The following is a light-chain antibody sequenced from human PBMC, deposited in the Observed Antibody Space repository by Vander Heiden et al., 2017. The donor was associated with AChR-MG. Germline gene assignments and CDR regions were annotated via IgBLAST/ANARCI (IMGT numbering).Light chain of an antibody. CDR3: QQSDSTPRT. CDR1: QSTLTY. CDR2: GAS. Sequence: DIQVTQSPSSLSAALGDRATITCRASQSTLTYLNWYQQKPGRAPNLLIVGASTLQPGVPSRFSGSGSGTDFTLTISRLQPEDFTTYYCQQSDSTPRTFGQGTKLEIK. J-gene: IGKJ1*01. V-gene: IGKV1-39*01.